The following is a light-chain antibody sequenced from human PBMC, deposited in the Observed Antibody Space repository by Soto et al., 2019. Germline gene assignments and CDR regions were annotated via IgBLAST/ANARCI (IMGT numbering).Light chain of an antibody. CDR3: MQSTQLPPT. J-gene: IGKJ5*01. CDR1: QSLQHITGETP. V-gene: IGKV2D-29*02. CDR2: EVS. Sequence: VMTQTPLYLSIAPGQPTPISCKSSQSLQHITGETPIFRYLQKPGQSPQLLIYEVSTRVSGVPDRFSGSGSGTDFTLEISRVETDDVGIYYCMQSTQLPPTFGQGTRLEIK.